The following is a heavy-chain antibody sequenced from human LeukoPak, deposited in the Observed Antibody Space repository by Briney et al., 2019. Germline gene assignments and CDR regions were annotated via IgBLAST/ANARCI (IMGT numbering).Heavy chain of an antibody. CDR1: GGSISTNSFY. J-gene: IGHJ4*02. CDR2: IYYSGST. V-gene: IGHV4-39*01. CDR3: ARGHSRLSGWYG. D-gene: IGHD6-19*01. Sequence: SETLSLTCTVSGGSISTNSFYWGWIRQPPGKGLEWIGNIYYSGSTYYNPSLKSRVTISVDTSKNQFSLRVNSVTAADTAVYYCARGHSRLSGWYGWGQGTLVTVSS.